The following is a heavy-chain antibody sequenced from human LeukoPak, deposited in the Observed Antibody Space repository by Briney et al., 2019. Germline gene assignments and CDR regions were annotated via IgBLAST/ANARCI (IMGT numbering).Heavy chain of an antibody. Sequence: SVKVSCKASGGSFSNYAINWVRQAPGQGLEWMGGIIPIFGTANYAQKFQGRVTITADESTSTAYMELRSLKSEDTAVYYCARDWGMGPSSSWAWGQGTLVTVSS. J-gene: IGHJ5*02. CDR2: IIPIFGTA. CDR3: ARDWGMGPSSSWA. D-gene: IGHD6-13*01. CDR1: GGSFSNYA. V-gene: IGHV1-69*13.